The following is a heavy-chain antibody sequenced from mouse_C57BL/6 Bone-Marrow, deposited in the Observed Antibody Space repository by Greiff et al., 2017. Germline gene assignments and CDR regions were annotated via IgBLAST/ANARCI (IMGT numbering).Heavy chain of an antibody. V-gene: IGHV1-74*01. J-gene: IGHJ3*01. CDR1: GYTFTGYW. D-gene: IGHD2-5*01. CDR3: TSYSNYVY. Sequence: QVQLQQPGAELVKPGASVKVSCKASGYTFTGYWMHWVKQRPGQGLEWIGRIHPADGDTNYNQKFKGKATFTLDKSSSTAYRQLSSLTSEASAVYYCTSYSNYVYWGQGTLVTVSA. CDR2: IHPADGDT.